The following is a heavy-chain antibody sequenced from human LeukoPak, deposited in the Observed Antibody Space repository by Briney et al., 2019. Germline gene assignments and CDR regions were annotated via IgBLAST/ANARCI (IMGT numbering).Heavy chain of an antibody. CDR2: MNPNSGNT. V-gene: IGHV1-8*01. CDR1: GYTFTSYD. J-gene: IGHJ4*02. D-gene: IGHD3-22*01. CDR3: ARGDPNYYDSSGYYGG. Sequence: ASVTVSCKASGYTFTSYDINWVRQATGQGLEWMGWMNPNSGNTGYAQKFQGRVTMTRNTSISTAYMELSSLRSEDTAVYYCARGDPNYYDSSGYYGGWGQGTLVTVSS.